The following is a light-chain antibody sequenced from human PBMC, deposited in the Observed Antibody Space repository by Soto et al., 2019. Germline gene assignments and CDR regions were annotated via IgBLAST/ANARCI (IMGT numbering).Light chain of an antibody. J-gene: IGKJ5*01. CDR1: QKISSSY. V-gene: IGKV3-20*01. CDR2: GAS. CDR3: QQYCGSPPIT. Sequence: EIALTQSPVTLTLSPGERATLSFRAIQKISSSYLAWYQQNPGQAPRFLIYGASSRATGIPDRFRGSGSGTDFTLAITRLEPEDFGVCYCQQYCGSPPITLGQVTRLEI.